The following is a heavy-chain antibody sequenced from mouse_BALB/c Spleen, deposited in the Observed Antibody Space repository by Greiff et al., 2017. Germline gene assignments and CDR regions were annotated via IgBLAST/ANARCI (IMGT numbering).Heavy chain of an antibody. CDR2: ISSGGGST. CDR1: GFAFSSYD. Sequence: EVKLVESGGGLVKPGGSLKLSCAASGFAFSSYDMSWVRQTPEKRLEWVAYISSGGGSTYYPDTVKGRFTISRDHAKNTLYLQMSSLKSEDTAMYYCARQGYGSSYFAYWGQGTLVTVSA. V-gene: IGHV5-12-1*01. CDR3: ARQGYGSSYFAY. J-gene: IGHJ3*01. D-gene: IGHD1-1*01.